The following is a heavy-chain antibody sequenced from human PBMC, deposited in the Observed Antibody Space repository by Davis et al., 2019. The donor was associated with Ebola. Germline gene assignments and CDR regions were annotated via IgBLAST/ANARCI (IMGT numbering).Heavy chain of an antibody. D-gene: IGHD3-10*01. CDR2: ISSSSNYI. V-gene: IGHV3-11*06. Sequence: GGSLRLSCAASGFTFSDYYMTWIRQAPGKGLEWVSYISSSSNYINYADSVQGRFTIPRDNAKNSLYLQMNSLRDEDTAVYYCARDRGVAVNYYGMDVWGKGTTVTVSS. CDR3: ARDRGVAVNYYGMDV. J-gene: IGHJ6*04. CDR1: GFTFSDYY.